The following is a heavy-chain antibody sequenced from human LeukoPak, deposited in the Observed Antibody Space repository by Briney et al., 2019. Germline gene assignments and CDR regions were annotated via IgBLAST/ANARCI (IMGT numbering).Heavy chain of an antibody. V-gene: IGHV4-59*08. CDR3: ARGTTVTTSPPDY. Sequence: SETLSLTCTVSGGSISSYYWSWIRLPPGKGLEWIGYIYYSGSTYYNPSLKSRVTISVDTSKNQFSLKLSSVTAADTAVYYCARGTTVTTSPPDYWGQGTLVTVSS. CDR2: IYYSGST. D-gene: IGHD4-17*01. CDR1: GGSISSYY. J-gene: IGHJ4*02.